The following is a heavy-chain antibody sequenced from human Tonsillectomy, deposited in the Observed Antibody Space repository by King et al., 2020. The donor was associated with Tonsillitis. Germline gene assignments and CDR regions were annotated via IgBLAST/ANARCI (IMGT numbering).Heavy chain of an antibody. V-gene: IGHV3-74*01. D-gene: IGHD3-22*01. CDR1: GFTFSSYW. CDR3: GYSSGYYWVDY. J-gene: IGHJ4*02. CDR2: INSDGSST. Sequence: VQLVESGGGLVQPGGSLRLSCAASGFTFSSYWMHWVRQAPGKGLVWVSRINSDGSSTSYADSVKGRFTISRDNAKNTLFLQMNSLRAEDTAVYYCGYSSGYYWVDYWGQGTLVTVSS.